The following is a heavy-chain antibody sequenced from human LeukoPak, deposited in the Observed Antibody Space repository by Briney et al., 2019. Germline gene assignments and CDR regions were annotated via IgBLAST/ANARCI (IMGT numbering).Heavy chain of an antibody. CDR3: ARGHGSYLSYYGMDV. Sequence: ASVKVSCKASGYTFTGYYMHWVRQAPGQGLEGMGWINPNSGGTNYAQKFQGRVTMTRDTSISTAYMELSRLRSDDTAVYYCARGHGSYLSYYGMDVWGQGTTVTVSS. CDR1: GYTFTGYY. D-gene: IGHD1-26*01. V-gene: IGHV1-2*02. J-gene: IGHJ6*02. CDR2: INPNSGGT.